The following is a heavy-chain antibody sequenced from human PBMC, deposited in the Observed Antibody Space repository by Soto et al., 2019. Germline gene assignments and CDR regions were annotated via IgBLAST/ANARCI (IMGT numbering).Heavy chain of an antibody. Sequence: PSETLSLTCAVYGGPFSGYYWSWIRQPPGKGLEWIGEINHSGSTNYNPSLKSRVTISVDTSKNQFSLKLSSVTAADTAVYYCARGGGVLYGDYFYYYYYMDVWGKGTTVTVSS. V-gene: IGHV4-34*01. CDR3: ARGGGVLYGDYFYYYYYMDV. D-gene: IGHD4-17*01. J-gene: IGHJ6*03. CDR1: GGPFSGYY. CDR2: INHSGST.